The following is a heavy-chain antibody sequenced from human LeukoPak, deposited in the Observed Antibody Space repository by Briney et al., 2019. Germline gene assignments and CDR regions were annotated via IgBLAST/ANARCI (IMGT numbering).Heavy chain of an antibody. CDR1: GFTFDDYA. CDR2: ISWNSGSI. J-gene: IGHJ5*02. D-gene: IGHD4-23*01. Sequence: GGSLRLSCAACGFTFDDYAMHWVRQAPGKGLEWVSGISWNSGSIGYADSVKGRFTISRDNAKNSLYLQMNSLRAEDTALYYCAKGPWTTVDDNWFDPWGQGTLVTVSS. CDR3: AKGPWTTVDDNWFDP. V-gene: IGHV3-9*01.